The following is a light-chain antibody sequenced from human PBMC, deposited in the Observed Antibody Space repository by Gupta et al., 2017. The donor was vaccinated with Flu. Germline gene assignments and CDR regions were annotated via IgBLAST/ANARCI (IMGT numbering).Light chain of an antibody. Sequence: SSDLTQPPSVSVAPGPTASMTCGGNNIGSKSGHWYQQKPGQAPVVVVYDDSNRPSGIPARFSGSHSGNTATLTINRVDAGDEADYYCEVWDGGRDDWGLFGGGTKLTVL. CDR2: DDS. CDR1: NIGSKS. J-gene: IGLJ2*01. CDR3: EVWDGGRDDWGL. V-gene: IGLV3-21*02.